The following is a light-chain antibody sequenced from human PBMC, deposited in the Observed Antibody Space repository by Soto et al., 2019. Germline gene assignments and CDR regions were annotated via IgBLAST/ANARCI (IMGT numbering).Light chain of an antibody. CDR1: SANIGNNY. CDR2: SNN. V-gene: IGLV1-47*02. CDR3: VSWDDSLSGLV. Sequence: QSVLTQPPSASGTPGQRVTISCSGRSANIGNNYVCWYQQLPGTAPKLLIYSNNQRPPGVPDRFSGSKSGTSASLAISGLRSEDEADYYCVSWDDSLSGLVFGTGTKVTVL. J-gene: IGLJ1*01.